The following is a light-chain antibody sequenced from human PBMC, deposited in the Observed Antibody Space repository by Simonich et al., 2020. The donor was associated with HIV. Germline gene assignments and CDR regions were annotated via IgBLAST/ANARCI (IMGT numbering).Light chain of an antibody. CDR1: QSISSW. CDR3: QQYNNYSPT. Sequence: DIQMTQTPSTLSAPVGDRVTITCPASQSISSWLAWYQQKPGKAPKLLIYKASSLESGVPSRFSGSGSGTEFTLTISSLQPDDFATYYCQQYNNYSPTFGQGTKVEIK. V-gene: IGKV1-5*03. J-gene: IGKJ1*01. CDR2: KAS.